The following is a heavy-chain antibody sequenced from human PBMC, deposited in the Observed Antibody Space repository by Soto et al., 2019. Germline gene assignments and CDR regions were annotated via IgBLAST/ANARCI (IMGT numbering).Heavy chain of an antibody. Sequence: QVQLVESGGGVVQPGRSLRLSCAASGFTFSSYGMHWVRQAPGKGLEWVAVISYDGSNKYYADSVKGRFTISRDNSKNTLYLQMNSLRAEDTAVYYCAKDVSDFCGRCWFDPWGQGTLVTVSS. J-gene: IGHJ5*02. CDR2: ISYDGSNK. V-gene: IGHV3-30*18. CDR3: AKDVSDFCGRCWFDP. D-gene: IGHD3-3*01. CDR1: GFTFSSYG.